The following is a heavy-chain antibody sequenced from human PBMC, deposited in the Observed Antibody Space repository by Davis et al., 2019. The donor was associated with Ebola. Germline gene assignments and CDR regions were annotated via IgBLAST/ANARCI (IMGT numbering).Heavy chain of an antibody. V-gene: IGHV3-48*03. D-gene: IGHD6-6*01. CDR1: GFTFSSYE. CDR2: ISSSGSTI. CDR3: TSGRYSSSSPMDV. J-gene: IGHJ6*02. Sequence: GESLKISCAASGFTFSSYEMNWVRQAPGKGLEWVSYISSSGSTIYYADSVKGRFTISRDNAKNSLYLQMNSLKTEDTAVYYCTSGRYSSSSPMDVWGQGTTVTVSS.